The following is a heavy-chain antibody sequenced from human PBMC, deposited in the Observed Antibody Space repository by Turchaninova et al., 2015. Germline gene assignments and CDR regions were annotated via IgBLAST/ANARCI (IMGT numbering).Heavy chain of an antibody. CDR1: GAKNGTEVSGKSAA. CDR2: TYYRSKWYN. D-gene: IGHD6-6*01. J-gene: IGHJ5*02. Sequence: QVQLQPSGPGLVKPSQTPPRTPSTTGAKNGTEVSGKSAAGNRVRQAPTRGLAWLGRTYYRSKWYNDYAVSVKSRITINPDTSKNQFSLQLNSVTPEDTAVYYCARDRSEQLVRGFDPWGQGTLVTVSS. V-gene: IGHV6-1*01. CDR3: ARDRSEQLVRGFDP.